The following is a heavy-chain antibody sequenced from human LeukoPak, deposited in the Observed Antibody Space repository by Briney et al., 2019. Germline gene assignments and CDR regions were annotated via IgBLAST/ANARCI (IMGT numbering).Heavy chain of an antibody. D-gene: IGHD6-19*01. CDR3: ATRRRGIAVAGTVGDY. CDR2: INHSGST. CDR1: GGSFSGYY. V-gene: IGHV4-34*01. J-gene: IGHJ4*02. Sequence: SETLSLTCAVYGGSFSGYYWSWIRQPPGKGLEWIGEINHSGSTNYNPSLKSRVTISVDTSKNQFSLKLSSVTAADTAVYYCATRRRGIAVAGTVGDYWGQGTLVTVSS.